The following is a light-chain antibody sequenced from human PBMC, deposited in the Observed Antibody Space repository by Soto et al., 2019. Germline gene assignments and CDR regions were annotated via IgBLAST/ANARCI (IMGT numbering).Light chain of an antibody. CDR2: GSN. CDR3: AAWDDSLNGPV. CDR1: SSNIGSKS. V-gene: IGLV1-44*01. J-gene: IGLJ3*02. Sequence: QSVLTQPPSASGTPGQRVTISCSGSSSNIGSKSVNWYQQLPGTAPKLLIYGSNQRPSGVPDRFSGSKSGTSASLAISGLQSDDEADYYCAAWDDSLNGPVFGGGTKLTVL.